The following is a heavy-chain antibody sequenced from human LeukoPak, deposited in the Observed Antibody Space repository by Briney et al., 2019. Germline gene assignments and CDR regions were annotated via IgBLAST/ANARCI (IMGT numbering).Heavy chain of an antibody. CDR2: VSYSGANT. Sequence: GGSLRLSCAASGFTFTSYAMSWVRQAPGKGLEWVSTVSYSGANTYYADSVKGRFTISRDNSKNTLYLQMISLRAEDTAVYSCARSGSGRGNWFDPWGQGTLVTVSS. CDR1: GFTFTSYA. D-gene: IGHD3-10*01. CDR3: ARSGSGRGNWFDP. J-gene: IGHJ5*02. V-gene: IGHV3-23*01.